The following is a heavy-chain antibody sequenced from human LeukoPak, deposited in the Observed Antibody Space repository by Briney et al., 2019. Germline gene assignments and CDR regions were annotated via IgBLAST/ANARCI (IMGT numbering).Heavy chain of an antibody. D-gene: IGHD3-9*01. CDR1: GFTFSNYA. Sequence: GGSLRLSCAASGFTFSNYAMSWVRQAPGKGLEWVSAITGSGGITYYADSVKGRFTISRDNSKNTLYLQMNSLRAEDTAVYYCAKWGDYDVLTGYYDPDYWGQGTLVTVSS. CDR3: AKWGDYDVLTGYYDPDY. CDR2: ITGSGGIT. J-gene: IGHJ4*02. V-gene: IGHV3-23*01.